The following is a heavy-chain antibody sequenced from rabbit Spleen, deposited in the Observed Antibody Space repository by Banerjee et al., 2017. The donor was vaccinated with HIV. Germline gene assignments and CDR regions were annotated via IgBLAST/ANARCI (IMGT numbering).Heavy chain of an antibody. CDR3: ARDLVGVIGWNFYL. V-gene: IGHV1S45*01. CDR2: INAATGKP. D-gene: IGHD1-1*01. Sequence: QEQLVESGGGLVKPGASLTLTCKASGFSFSNKAVMCWVRQAPGMGLEWIACINAATGKPVYATWAKGRFTISRTSSTTVTLRMTSLTAADRAAYFCARDLVGVIGWNFYLWGQETLVTVS. CDR1: GFSFSNKAV. J-gene: IGHJ4*01.